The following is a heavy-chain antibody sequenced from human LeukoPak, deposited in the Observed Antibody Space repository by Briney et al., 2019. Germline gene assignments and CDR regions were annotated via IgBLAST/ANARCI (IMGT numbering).Heavy chain of an antibody. Sequence: PRGSLRLSCAASGFTFSTYVMNWFRQAPGKGLEWVSTISGSGGSTYYADSVKGRFTISRDNSKNTVYLQMNSLRAEDTAVYYCAKFWDFGDYAIDYWGQGTLVTVSS. J-gene: IGHJ4*02. D-gene: IGHD4-17*01. CDR1: GFTFSTYV. V-gene: IGHV3-23*01. CDR2: ISGSGGST. CDR3: AKFWDFGDYAIDY.